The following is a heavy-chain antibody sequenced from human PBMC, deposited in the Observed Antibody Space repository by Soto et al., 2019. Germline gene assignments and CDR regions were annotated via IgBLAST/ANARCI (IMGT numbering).Heavy chain of an antibody. J-gene: IGHJ6*03. CDR1: GGSFSGYY. V-gene: IGHV4-34*01. CDR3: ARGNGKDIVVVVAAAPSKYYYMDV. CDR2: INHSGST. D-gene: IGHD2-15*01. Sequence: PSETLSLTCAVYGGSFSGYYWSWIRQPPGKGLEWIGEINHSGSTNYNPSLKSRVTISVDTSKNQFSLKLSSVTAADTAVYYCARGNGKDIVVVVAAAPSKYYYMDVWGKGTTVTVSS.